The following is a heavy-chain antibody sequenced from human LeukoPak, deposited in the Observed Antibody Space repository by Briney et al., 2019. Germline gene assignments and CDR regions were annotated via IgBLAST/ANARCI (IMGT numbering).Heavy chain of an antibody. J-gene: IGHJ3*02. CDR1: GFTFSYYN. CDR3: ARRRYSSGWTWAFDI. Sequence: PGGSLRPSCAASGFTFSYYNMNWVRQAPGKGLEWVPSISSSSSYIYYADSVKGRFTISRDNAKNPLYLQMNSLRAEDTAVYYCARRRYSSGWTWAFDIWGQGTMVTVSS. V-gene: IGHV3-21*01. D-gene: IGHD6-19*01. CDR2: ISSSSSYI.